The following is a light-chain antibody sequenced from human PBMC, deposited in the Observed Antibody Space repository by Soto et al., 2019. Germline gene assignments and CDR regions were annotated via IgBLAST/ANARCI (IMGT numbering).Light chain of an antibody. V-gene: IGKV1-5*01. CDR3: QQYYSYSPWT. CDR1: QSISGW. Sequence: DIQMTQSPSALSASVGDRVTITCRASQSISGWLAWYQQKPGKAPNLLIYDASRLQSGVPSRFSGSGSGTEFTLTISSLQPDDFATYYCQQYYSYSPWTFGQGTKV. CDR2: DAS. J-gene: IGKJ1*01.